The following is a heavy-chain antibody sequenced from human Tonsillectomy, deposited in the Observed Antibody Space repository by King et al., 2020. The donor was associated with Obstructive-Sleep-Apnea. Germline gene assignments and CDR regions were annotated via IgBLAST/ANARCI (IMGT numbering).Heavy chain of an antibody. V-gene: IGHV4-31*03. J-gene: IGHJ6*02. CDR1: GGSISSGGYY. CDR2: IYYSGST. Sequence: VQLQESGPGLVKPSQTLSLTCTVSGGSISSGGYYWSWIRQHPGKGLEWIGYIYYSGSTYYNPSLKSRVTISVDTSKNQFSLKLSSVTAADTAVYYCAREGGGPGGYYYYGMDVWGQGTTVTVSS. CDR3: AREGGGPGGYYYYGMDV. D-gene: IGHD2-15*01.